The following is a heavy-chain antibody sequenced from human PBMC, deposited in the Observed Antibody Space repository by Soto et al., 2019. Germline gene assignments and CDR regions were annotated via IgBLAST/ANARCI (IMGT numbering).Heavy chain of an antibody. J-gene: IGHJ4*02. Sequence: PSQTLSLTCAISGDSVSSNSAAWNWIRQSPSRGLEWLGRTYYRSKWYNDYAVSVKSRITINPDTSKNQFSLQLNSVTPEDTAVYYCARGQWLVLIDCSPRASYFDNWGQRDLLTVSS. V-gene: IGHV6-1*01. CDR1: GDSVSSNSAA. D-gene: IGHD6-19*01. CDR2: TYYRSKWYN. CDR3: ARGQWLVLIDCSPRASYFDN.